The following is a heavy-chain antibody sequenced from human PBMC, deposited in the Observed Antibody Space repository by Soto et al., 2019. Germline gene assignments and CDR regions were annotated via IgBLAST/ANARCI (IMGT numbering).Heavy chain of an antibody. CDR1: GFTFSNYP. CDR3: ASPPTVTAVGS. CDR2: IGGGGTTT. Sequence: EVQLLESGGGLIQPGGSLRLSCVASGFTFSNYPMSWVRQAPRRGLEWVSSIGGGGTTTYYADSVRGRFTISRDNSKNTLYLQMNSLRADDTAIYYCASPPTVTAVGSWGQGTLVTVSS. D-gene: IGHD4-17*01. J-gene: IGHJ5*02. V-gene: IGHV3-23*01.